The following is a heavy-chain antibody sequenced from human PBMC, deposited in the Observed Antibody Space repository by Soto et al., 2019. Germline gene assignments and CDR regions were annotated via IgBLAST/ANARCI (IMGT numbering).Heavy chain of an antibody. CDR2: ISGSGRST. Sequence: EVQLLESGGGLVQPGGSLRLSCAASGFTFSSYAMSWVRQAPGKGLEWVSAISGSGRSTYYADSVKGRFTISRDNSKNTLYLQMNSLRAEDTAVYYCAKDYCSGGSCYSGVFDYWGQGTLVTVSS. D-gene: IGHD2-15*01. CDR1: GFTFSSYA. CDR3: AKDYCSGGSCYSGVFDY. V-gene: IGHV3-23*01. J-gene: IGHJ4*02.